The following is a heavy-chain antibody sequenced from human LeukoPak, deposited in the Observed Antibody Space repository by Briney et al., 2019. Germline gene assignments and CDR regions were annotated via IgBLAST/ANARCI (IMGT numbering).Heavy chain of an antibody. CDR2: ISSSGNTI. V-gene: IGHV3-48*03. J-gene: IGHJ4*02. D-gene: IGHD3-9*01. Sequence: GGSLRLSCAASGFTFSSYEMNWVRQAPGKGLEWVSYISSSGNTIYYADSVKGRFTISRDNAKNSLYLQMNSLRAEDTAVYYCARDHYDILTGYFTSTYFDYWGQGTLVTVSS. CDR1: GFTFSSYE. CDR3: ARDHYDILTGYFTSTYFDY.